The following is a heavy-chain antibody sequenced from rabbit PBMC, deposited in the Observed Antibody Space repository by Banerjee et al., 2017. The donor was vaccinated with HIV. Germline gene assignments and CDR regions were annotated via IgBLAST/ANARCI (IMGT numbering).Heavy chain of an antibody. CDR3: ARNSGGAGCAL. D-gene: IGHD3-1*01. CDR2: INTGSGST. V-gene: IGHV1S45*01. J-gene: IGHJ4*01. CDR1: GFSLSNNYV. Sequence: QEQLVESGGDLVQPGGSLALTCKASGFSLSNNYVMCWVRQAPGKGLEWIGCINTGSGSTEYASWVNGRFTISKTSSTTVTLQMTSLTAADTATYFCARNSGGAGCALWGPGTLVTVS.